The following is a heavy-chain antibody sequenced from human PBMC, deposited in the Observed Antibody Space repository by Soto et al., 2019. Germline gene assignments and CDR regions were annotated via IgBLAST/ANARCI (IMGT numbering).Heavy chain of an antibody. J-gene: IGHJ6*02. CDR1: GGSFTGYY. Sequence: PSETLSLTCAVYGGSFTGYYWTWIRQTPGKGLEWIGEIKYRGSTYYNPSLESRITMAVDTSKNQFSLKLSSVTAADTAVYFCVRGQPHRITIFEVVIRSYDYGMDVWGQGTTVTVSS. V-gene: IGHV4-34*01. CDR3: VRGQPHRITIFEVVIRSYDYGMDV. D-gene: IGHD3-3*01. CDR2: IKYRGST.